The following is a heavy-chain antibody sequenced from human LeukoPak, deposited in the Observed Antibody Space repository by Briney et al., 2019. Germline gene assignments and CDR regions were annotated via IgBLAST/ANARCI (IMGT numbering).Heavy chain of an antibody. V-gene: IGHV4-4*07. CDR1: GGSISSYY. CDR2: IYTSGST. Sequence: SETLSLTCTVSGGSISSYYWSWIRQPAGKGLEWIGRIYTSGSTNYNPSLKSRVTMSVDTSKNQFSLKLSSVTAADTAVYYCASCIAAAGIRCYSMDVWGKGTTVTVSS. D-gene: IGHD6-13*01. CDR3: ASCIAAAGIRCYSMDV. J-gene: IGHJ6*03.